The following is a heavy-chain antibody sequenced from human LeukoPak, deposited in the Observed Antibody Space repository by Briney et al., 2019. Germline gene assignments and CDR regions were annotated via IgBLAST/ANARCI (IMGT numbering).Heavy chain of an antibody. D-gene: IGHD5-24*01. V-gene: IGHV1-69*13. J-gene: IGHJ4*02. CDR3: ARAGVEMATISDFDY. CDR1: GGTFSSYA. CDR2: IIPIFGTA. Sequence: AASVKVSCKASGGTFSSYAISWVRQAPGQGLEWMGGIIPIFGTANYAQKFQGRVTITADESTSTAYMELSSLRSEDTAVYYCARAGVEMATISDFDYWGQGTLVTVSS.